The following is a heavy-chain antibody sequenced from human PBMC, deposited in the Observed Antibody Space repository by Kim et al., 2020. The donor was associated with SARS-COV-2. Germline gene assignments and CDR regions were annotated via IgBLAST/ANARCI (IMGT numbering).Heavy chain of an antibody. Sequence: SETLSLTCAVSGGSISSSNWWSWVRQPPGKGLEWIGEIYHSGSTNYNPSLKSRVTISVDKSKNQFSLKLSSVTAADTAVYYCARIGAAYDILTGTHAHHYYGMDVWGQGTTVTVSS. J-gene: IGHJ6*02. D-gene: IGHD3-9*01. CDR1: GGSISSSNW. CDR2: IYHSGST. V-gene: IGHV4-4*02. CDR3: ARIGAAYDILTGTHAHHYYGMDV.